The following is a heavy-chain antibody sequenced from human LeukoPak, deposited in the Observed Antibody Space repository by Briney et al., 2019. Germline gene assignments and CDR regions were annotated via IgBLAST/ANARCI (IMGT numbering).Heavy chain of an antibody. CDR1: GFTFISYW. CDR2: IKFDESEK. V-gene: IGHV3-7*04. D-gene: IGHD1-1*01. Sequence: PGGSLRLSCAPSGFTFISYWRSWVPQAPGKGRGWVASIKFDESEKHYMDSVKGRFTISRDTAKNSLYLQMNSLRVEDTAVYFCARVTTNGYFEYWGQGSLVTVSP. J-gene: IGHJ4*02. CDR3: ARVTTNGYFEY.